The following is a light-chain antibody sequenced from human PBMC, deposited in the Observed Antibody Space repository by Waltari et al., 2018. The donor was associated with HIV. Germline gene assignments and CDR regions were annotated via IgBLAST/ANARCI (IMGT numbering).Light chain of an antibody. CDR3: QQYDSDSWT. J-gene: IGKJ1*01. CDR1: QNIVNW. CDR2: KAS. V-gene: IGKV1-5*03. Sequence: DIQMTQSPSTLSASVGDRVIVTCRANQNIVNWLAWYQQKPGKAPKLLIYKASRLESGVPSRFSGSGSGTEFTLTTSSLQPDDFATYYCQQYDSDSWTFGQGTRVEIK.